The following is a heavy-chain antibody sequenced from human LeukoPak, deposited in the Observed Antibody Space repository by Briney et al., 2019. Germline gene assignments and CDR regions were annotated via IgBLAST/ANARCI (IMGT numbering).Heavy chain of an antibody. Sequence: SETLSLTCTVSVASISSHYWTWFRQPPGRGLEWIGYIHYSGITSYDPSLKSRVTMSIDTSKSQFSLNLNSVTAADTAVYYCARVYDYGKFDFWGPGTPLTVSS. V-gene: IGHV4-59*11. J-gene: IGHJ4*02. CDR1: VASISSHY. D-gene: IGHD4/OR15-4a*01. CDR2: IHYSGIT. CDR3: ARVYDYGKFDF.